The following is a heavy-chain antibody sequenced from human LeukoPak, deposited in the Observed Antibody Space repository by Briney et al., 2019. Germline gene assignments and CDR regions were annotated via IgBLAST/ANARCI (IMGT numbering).Heavy chain of an antibody. V-gene: IGHV1-18*01. Sequence: SVKVSCKASGYTFTSYGISWVRQAPGQGLEWMGWISAYNGNTNYAQKLQGRVTMTTDTSTSTAYMELRSLRSDDTAVYYCARDRSTHRNTRKRSDYWGQGTLVTVSS. D-gene: IGHD1-14*01. CDR3: ARDRSTHRNTRKRSDY. J-gene: IGHJ4*02. CDR1: GYTFTSYG. CDR2: ISAYNGNT.